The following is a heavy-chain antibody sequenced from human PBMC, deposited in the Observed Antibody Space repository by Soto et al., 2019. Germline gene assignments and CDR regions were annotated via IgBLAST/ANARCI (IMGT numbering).Heavy chain of an antibody. CDR1: GFTFSSSA. CDR2: ISYDGSNR. CDR3: VRGESSAWYFHY. Sequence: QVQLVESGGGVVQPGGSLRLSCAAAGFTFSSSAMHWVRQAPGTGLEWVAAISYDGSNRYHADSVKCRFTISRDNSKNTLYLQMNSLRPEDTAVYYCVRGESSAWYFHYWGQGTLVTVSS. V-gene: IGHV3-30-3*01. D-gene: IGHD6-19*01. J-gene: IGHJ4*02.